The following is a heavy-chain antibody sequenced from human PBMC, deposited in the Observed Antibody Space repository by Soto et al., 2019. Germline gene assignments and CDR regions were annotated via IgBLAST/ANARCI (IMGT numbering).Heavy chain of an antibody. J-gene: IGHJ6*02. CDR3: ARDEDSSGYYYGMDV. V-gene: IGHV1-69*06. Sequence: SVKVSCKASGGTFSSYAISWVRQAPGQGLEWMGGIIPIFGTANYAQKFQGRVTITADKSTSTAYMELSSLRSEDTAVYYCARDEDSSGYYYGMDVWGQGTTVTVSS. CDR2: IIPIFGTA. CDR1: GGTFSSYA. D-gene: IGHD6-19*01.